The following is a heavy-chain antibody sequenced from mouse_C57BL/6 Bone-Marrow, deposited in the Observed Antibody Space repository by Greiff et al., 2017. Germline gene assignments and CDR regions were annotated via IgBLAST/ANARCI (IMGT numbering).Heavy chain of an antibody. CDR3: TREAGTSLWYFDV. D-gene: IGHD5-1*01. Sequence: DVKLVESGGGLVQPGGSMKLSCAASGFTFSDAWMDWVRQSPEKGLEWVAEIRNKANNHATYYAESVKGRFTISRDDSKSSVYLQMNSLRAEDTGIYYCTREAGTSLWYFDVWGTGTTVTVSS. CDR2: IRNKANNHAT. CDR1: GFTFSDAW. V-gene: IGHV6-6*01. J-gene: IGHJ1*03.